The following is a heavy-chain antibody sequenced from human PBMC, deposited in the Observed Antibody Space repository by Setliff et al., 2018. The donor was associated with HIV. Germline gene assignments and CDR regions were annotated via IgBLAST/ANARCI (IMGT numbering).Heavy chain of an antibody. CDR1: GGSISSGNYY. D-gene: IGHD6-13*01. Sequence: LSLTCTVSGGSISSGNYYWSWIRQAAGKGLEWIGRIYTSGSANYNPSLKSRVTIPVDTSKNQFSLKLSSVTVADTALYYCGRDEHGFNSNWYGVDWGQGTLVTVSS. CDR3: GRDEHGFNSNWYGVD. V-gene: IGHV4-61*02. CDR2: IYTSGSA. J-gene: IGHJ4*02.